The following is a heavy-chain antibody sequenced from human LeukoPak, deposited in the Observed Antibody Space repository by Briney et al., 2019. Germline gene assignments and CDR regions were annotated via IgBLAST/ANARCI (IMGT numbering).Heavy chain of an antibody. CDR2: INHSGST. V-gene: IGHV4-34*01. J-gene: IGHJ4*02. CDR3: ARSNISSWYYAGHFDY. Sequence: PSETLSLTCAVYGGSFSGYYWSWIRQPPGKGLEWVGEINHSGSTNYNPSLKSRVTISVDTSKNQFSLKLSSVTAADTAVYYCARSNISSWYYAGHFDYWGQGTLATVSS. D-gene: IGHD6-13*01. CDR1: GGSFSGYY.